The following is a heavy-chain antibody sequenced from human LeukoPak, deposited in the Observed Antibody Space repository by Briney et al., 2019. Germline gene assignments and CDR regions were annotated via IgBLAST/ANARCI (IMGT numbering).Heavy chain of an antibody. J-gene: IGHJ3*02. CDR1: GASISSHY. CDR2: LHYSGTT. D-gene: IGHD3-10*01. CDR3: ARHKPIRGGDAFDN. Sequence: PSETLSLTCIVSGASISSHYWIWMRQPPGKGLEWIGYLHYSGTTNYNPSLKSRVTISVDTSKNQFSLKLSSVTAADTALYYCARHKPIRGGDAFDNWGQGTMVTVSS. V-gene: IGHV4-59*08.